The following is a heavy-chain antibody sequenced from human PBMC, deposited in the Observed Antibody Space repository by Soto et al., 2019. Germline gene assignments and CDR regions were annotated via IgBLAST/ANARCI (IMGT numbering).Heavy chain of an antibody. V-gene: IGHV3-23*01. CDR1: GFSFSTYA. D-gene: IGHD1-7*01. CDR3: AKDNKRTGTNVIYDS. Sequence: GGSLRLSCAASGFSFSTYAMGWVRQAPGKGLEWVSAISGSGSATYYADPVKGRFTISRDNSKDTLYLQMNSLRAGDTAVYYYAKDNKRTGTNVIYDSRGQGSPVTGSS. CDR2: ISGSGSAT. J-gene: IGHJ4*02.